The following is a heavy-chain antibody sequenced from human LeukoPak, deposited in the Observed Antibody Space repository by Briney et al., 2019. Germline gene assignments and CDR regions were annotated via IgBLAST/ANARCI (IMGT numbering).Heavy chain of an antibody. CDR1: GYTLTELS. D-gene: IGHD2-15*01. J-gene: IGHJ4*02. V-gene: IGHV1-24*01. Sequence: ASVKVSCKVSGYTLTELSMHWVRQAPGKGLEWMGGFDPEDGEAIYAQKFQGRVTMTEDTSTDTAYMELSSLRSEDTAVYYCWSLGYCSGGSCYSSSDYWGQGTLVTVSS. CDR2: FDPEDGEA. CDR3: WSLGYCSGGSCYSSSDY.